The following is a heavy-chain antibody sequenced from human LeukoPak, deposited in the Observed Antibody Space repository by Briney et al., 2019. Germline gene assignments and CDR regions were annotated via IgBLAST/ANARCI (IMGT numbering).Heavy chain of an antibody. J-gene: IGHJ4*02. Sequence: ASVKVSCKASGYTFTSYYMHWVRQAPGQGLEWMGIINPSGGSTSYAQKFQGRVTMTRDTSTSTVYMELSSLRSEDTAVYYCAREVDHGLRFLEWPKAFDYWGQGTLVTVSS. V-gene: IGHV1-46*01. CDR3: AREVDHGLRFLEWPKAFDY. CDR1: GYTFTSYY. D-gene: IGHD3-3*01. CDR2: INPSGGST.